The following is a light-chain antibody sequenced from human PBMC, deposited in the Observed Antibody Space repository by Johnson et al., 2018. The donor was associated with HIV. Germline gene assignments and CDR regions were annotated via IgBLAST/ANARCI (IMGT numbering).Light chain of an antibody. J-gene: IGLJ1*01. CDR1: SSDMWNYA. Sequence: QSVLTQPPSVSAAPGQKVTISCSGSSSDMWNYAVSWYQQLPGTAPKLLIYENNKRPSGIPDRFSGSKSGTSATLGITGLQTGDEADYYCETWDSSLSGVFGTGTKVTVL. CDR3: ETWDSSLSGV. V-gene: IGLV1-51*02. CDR2: ENN.